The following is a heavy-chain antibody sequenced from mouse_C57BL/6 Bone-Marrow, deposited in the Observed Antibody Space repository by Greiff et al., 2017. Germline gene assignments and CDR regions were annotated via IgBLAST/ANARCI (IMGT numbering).Heavy chain of an antibody. J-gene: IGHJ2*01. CDR3: ARYQLRRGNFDD. CDR2: INPGSGGT. V-gene: IGHV1-54*01. Sequence: QVQLKQSGAELVRPGTSVKVSCKASGYAFTNYLIEWVKQRPGQGLEWIGVINPGSGGTNYNEKFKGKATLTADKYSSTAYMQLSSLTSEDSAVYFCARYQLRRGNFDDWGQGTTLTVSS. D-gene: IGHD3-2*02. CDR1: GYAFTNYL.